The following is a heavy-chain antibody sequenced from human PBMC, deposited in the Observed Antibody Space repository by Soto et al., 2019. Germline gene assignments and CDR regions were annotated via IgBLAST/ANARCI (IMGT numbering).Heavy chain of an antibody. CDR1: GGSISRHY. CDR2: MYHTGTT. CDR3: ARDIGYTGYEEGNPFDI. J-gene: IGHJ3*02. D-gene: IGHD5-12*01. V-gene: IGHV4-4*07. Sequence: QVQLQESGPGLVSPSETLSLSCSVSGGSISRHYWSWIRQSAGKGLEWIGRMYHTGTTDSNPSLKSRLSISIDTSKNHFSLRLSSVTAADTAVYYCARDIGYTGYEEGNPFDIWGQGTMVTVSS.